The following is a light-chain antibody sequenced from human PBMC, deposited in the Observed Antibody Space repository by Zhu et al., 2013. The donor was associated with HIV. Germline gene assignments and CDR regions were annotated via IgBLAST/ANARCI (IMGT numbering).Light chain of an antibody. CDR1: QSVISNY. V-gene: IGKV3-20*01. CDR2: GAS. Sequence: EIVLTQSPGTLSLSPGERATLSCRASQSVISNYLAWYQQKPGQPPRVLIYGASSRATGIPDRFSGSGSGTDFTLTISSLQPEDFATYYCQQYNSLWTFGQGTKVEIK. CDR3: QQYNSLWT. J-gene: IGKJ1*01.